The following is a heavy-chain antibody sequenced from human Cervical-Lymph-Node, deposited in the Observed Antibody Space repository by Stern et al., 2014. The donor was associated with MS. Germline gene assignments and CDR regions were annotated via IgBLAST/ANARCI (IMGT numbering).Heavy chain of an antibody. V-gene: IGHV2-70*01. D-gene: IGHD6-19*01. Sequence: QVTLRESGPALVKPTQTLTLTCTFSGFSLSTSGMCVSWIRQPPGKALEWLAIIYSDDDKYYSTSLKTRLTISKDTSKNQVVLTMTNMDPVDTATYYCARTIGVAGTGYYYYYGMDVWGQGTTVTVSS. CDR3: ARTIGVAGTGYYYYYGMDV. CDR1: GFSLSTSGMC. CDR2: IYSDDDK. J-gene: IGHJ6*02.